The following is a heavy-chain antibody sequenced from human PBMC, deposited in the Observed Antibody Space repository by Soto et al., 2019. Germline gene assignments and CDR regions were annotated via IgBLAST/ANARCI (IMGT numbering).Heavy chain of an antibody. V-gene: IGHV3-33*01. CDR3: ARESHYYDSSGYLDY. D-gene: IGHD3-22*01. CDR2: IWYDGSNK. J-gene: IGHJ4*02. CDR1: GFTFSSYG. Sequence: GGSLRLSCAASGFTFSSYGMHWVRQAPGKGLEWVAVIWYDGSNKYYADSVKGRFTISRDNSKNTLYLQMNSLRAEDTAVYYCARESHYYDSSGYLDYWGQGTLVTVSS.